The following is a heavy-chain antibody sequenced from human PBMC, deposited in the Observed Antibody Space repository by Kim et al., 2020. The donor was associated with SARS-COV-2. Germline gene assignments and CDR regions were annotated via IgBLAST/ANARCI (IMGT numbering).Heavy chain of an antibody. V-gene: IGHV1-3*04. J-gene: IGHJ6*02. Sequence: ASVKVSCKASGYTFTSYAMHWVRQAPGQRLEWMGWINTGNGNTKYSQKFQGRVTITRDTSASTAYMELSSLRSEDTAVYYCARGRIYYGSGSWEPYYYYYYGMDVWGQGTTVTVSS. D-gene: IGHD3-10*01. CDR3: ARGRIYYGSGSWEPYYYYYYGMDV. CDR1: GYTFTSYA. CDR2: INTGNGNT.